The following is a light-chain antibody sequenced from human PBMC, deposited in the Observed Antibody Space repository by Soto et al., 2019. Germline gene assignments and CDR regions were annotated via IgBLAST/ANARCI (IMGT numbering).Light chain of an antibody. CDR2: QTS. CDR1: QYINTR. V-gene: IGKV3D-20*02. J-gene: IGKJ1*01. CDR3: QRYGRSQWT. Sequence: EIVLTQSPATLSSFPGDRVTLSCRASQYINTRLAWYQHRPGQAPRLLIYQTSIRAAGIPDRFSASGSGTDFTLTISRLEPEDFAVYFCQRYGRSQWTFGQGTKVDIK.